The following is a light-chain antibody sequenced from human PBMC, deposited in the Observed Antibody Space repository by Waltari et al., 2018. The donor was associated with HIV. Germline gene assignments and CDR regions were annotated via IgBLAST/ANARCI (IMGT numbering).Light chain of an antibody. Sequence: DLQMTQSPSSLSASVGDRITITCQASQDIDNYLNWYQQKPGKAPKFLIYGASNLETGVPSRCSGSGSGTDFTFTINSLQPEDIATYYCQQYDSRPFTFGPGTKVYIK. CDR2: GAS. CDR3: QQYDSRPFT. J-gene: IGKJ3*01. CDR1: QDIDNY. V-gene: IGKV1-33*01.